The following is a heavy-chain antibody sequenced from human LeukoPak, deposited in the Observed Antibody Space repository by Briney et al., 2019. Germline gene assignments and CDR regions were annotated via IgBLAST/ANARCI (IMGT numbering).Heavy chain of an antibody. CDR1: GDSISSYY. CDR2: IYYSGST. Sequence: SETLSLTCTVSGDSISSYYWSWIRQPPGKGLEWIGYIYYSGSTNYNPSLKSRVTISVDTSKNQFSLKLSSVTAADTAVYYCATTPLSRRWLSIGGTAFDIWGQGTMVTVSS. CDR3: ATTPLSRRWLSIGGTAFDI. D-gene: IGHD5-24*01. V-gene: IGHV4-59*08. J-gene: IGHJ3*02.